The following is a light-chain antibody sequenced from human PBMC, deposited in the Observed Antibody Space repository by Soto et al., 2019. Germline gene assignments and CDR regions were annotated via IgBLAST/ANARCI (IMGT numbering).Light chain of an antibody. J-gene: IGKJ4*01. V-gene: IGKV3D-15*01. CDR2: GAS. Sequence: EVVMTQSPATLSVSPGDTATLSCRASQSVSSSLAWYQQKPGQAPRLLIYGASSRATGIPDRFSGSGSGTDFTLTISSLEPEDFAVYYCQQFSSYPLTFGGGTKVDI. CDR1: QSVSSS. CDR3: QQFSSYPLT.